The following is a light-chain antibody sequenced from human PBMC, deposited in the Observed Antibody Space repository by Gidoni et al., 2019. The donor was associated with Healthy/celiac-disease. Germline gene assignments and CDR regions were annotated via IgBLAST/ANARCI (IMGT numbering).Light chain of an antibody. V-gene: IGKV2-28*01. CDR1: QSLLHSNGYNY. J-gene: IGKJ2*01. Sequence: EIVMTQSPLSLPVTPGEPASISCRSSQSLLHSNGYNYLDWYLQKPGQSPQLLIYLGSNRASGVPDRCSGSGSGTDFTLKISRVEAEDVGVYYCMQALQTPYTFGQXTKLEIK. CDR3: MQALQTPYT. CDR2: LGS.